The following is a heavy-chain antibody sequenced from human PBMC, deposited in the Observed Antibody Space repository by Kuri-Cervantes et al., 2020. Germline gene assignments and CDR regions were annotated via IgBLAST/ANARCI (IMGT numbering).Heavy chain of an antibody. Sequence: ASVKVSCKASGYTFTSYYMHWVRQAPGQGLEWMGIINPSGGSTSYAQKFQGRVTMTRDTSTSTVYMELSSLRSEDTAVYYCARFGHTFGGVIVMAFDYRGQGTLVTVSS. V-gene: IGHV1-46*01. CDR1: GYTFTSYY. J-gene: IGHJ4*02. CDR3: ARFGHTFGGVIVMAFDY. D-gene: IGHD3-16*02. CDR2: INPSGGST.